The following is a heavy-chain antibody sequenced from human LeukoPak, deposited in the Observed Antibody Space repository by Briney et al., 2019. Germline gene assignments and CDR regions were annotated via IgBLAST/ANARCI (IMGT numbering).Heavy chain of an antibody. CDR3: ASRRGYYQFDY. CDR1: GGTFSSYA. Sequence: SVKVSCKASGGTFSSYAISWVRQAPGQGLEWMGRIIPILGIANYAQKFQGRVTITADKSTSTAYMELSSLRSEDTAVYYCASRRGYYQFDYWGQGTLVTVSS. V-gene: IGHV1-69*04. CDR2: IIPILGIA. D-gene: IGHD3-22*01. J-gene: IGHJ4*02.